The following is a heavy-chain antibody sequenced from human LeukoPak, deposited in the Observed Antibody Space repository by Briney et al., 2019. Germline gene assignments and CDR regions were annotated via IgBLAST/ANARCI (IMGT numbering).Heavy chain of an antibody. CDR1: GVTFSSDW. V-gene: IGHV3-74*01. D-gene: IGHD4-11*01. J-gene: IGHJ6*02. CDR2: INSDGSST. CDR3: ARDSTDPPYSTYGMDV. Sequence: GGSLRLSCAASGVTFSSDWMHCGRQAPGKGLVWVSRINSDGSSTSYADSVKGRFTISRDNAKNTMYLQMNSLRAEDTSVYYCARDSTDPPYSTYGMDVWGQGTTVTVSS.